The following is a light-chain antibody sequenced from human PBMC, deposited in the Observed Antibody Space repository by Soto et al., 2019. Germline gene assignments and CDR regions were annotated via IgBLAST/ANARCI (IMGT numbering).Light chain of an antibody. CDR3: QSYDSSLTGWV. CDR1: SSNIGAGYD. Sequence: QSVLTQPPSVSGAPGQGVTISCTGSSSNIGAGYDVHWYQQLPGTAPKLLIYGNFNRPSGVPDRFAGSKSGTSASLAITGLQAEYEADYYCQSYDSSLTGWVFGGGTKLTVL. V-gene: IGLV1-40*01. J-gene: IGLJ3*02. CDR2: GNF.